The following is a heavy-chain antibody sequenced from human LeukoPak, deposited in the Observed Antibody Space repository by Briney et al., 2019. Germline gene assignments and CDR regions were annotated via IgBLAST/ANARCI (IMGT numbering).Heavy chain of an antibody. CDR1: GFTFSSYA. J-gene: IGHJ4*02. D-gene: IGHD1-26*01. CDR3: AKVSGCHSGY. Sequence: GGSLRLSCAASGFTFSSYAMSGVRQAPGKGREWVAAIRGSWGRTYYADSVKGRLTISRDNSKNTLYLQMNSLRAEDTAVYYCAKVSGCHSGYWGQGTLVTVSS. V-gene: IGHV3-23*01. CDR2: IRGSWGRT.